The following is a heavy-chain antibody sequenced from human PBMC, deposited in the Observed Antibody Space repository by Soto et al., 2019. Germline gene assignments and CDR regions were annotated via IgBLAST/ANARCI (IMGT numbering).Heavy chain of an antibody. J-gene: IGHJ6*02. D-gene: IGHD3-22*01. Sequence: SETLSLTCTVSGGSISSYYWSWIRQPPGKGLDWIGYIYYSGSTNYNPSLKSRVTISVDKSKNQFSLKLSSVTAADTAVYYCARSPDSSGYYPRRYYYGMDVWGQGTTVTVSS. V-gene: IGHV4-59*12. CDR1: GGSISSYY. CDR2: IYYSGST. CDR3: ARSPDSSGYYPRRYYYGMDV.